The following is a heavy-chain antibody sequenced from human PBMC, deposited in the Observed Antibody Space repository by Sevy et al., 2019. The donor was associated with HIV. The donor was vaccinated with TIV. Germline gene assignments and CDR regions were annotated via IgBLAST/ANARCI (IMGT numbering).Heavy chain of an antibody. CDR1: ALTFSSFA. CDR3: ARYYERGFDY. Sequence: GGSLRLSCAASALTFSSFAKTWVRQIPGKGLEWVSYISGSGSIYYADSVKGRFTISRDNAKSSLFLQMNSLRDEDTAVYYCARYYERGFDYWGQGTLVTVSS. J-gene: IGHJ4*02. V-gene: IGHV3-48*02. D-gene: IGHD3-22*01. CDR2: ISGSGSI.